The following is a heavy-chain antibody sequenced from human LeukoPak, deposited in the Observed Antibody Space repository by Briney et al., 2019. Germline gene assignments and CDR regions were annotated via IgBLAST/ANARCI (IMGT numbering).Heavy chain of an antibody. CDR3: ARGKDSGYDLPYYGMDV. CDR2: ISAYNGNT. V-gene: IGHV1-18*01. J-gene: IGHJ6*02. D-gene: IGHD5-12*01. CDR1: GYTFTSYG. Sequence: ASVKVSCKASGYTFTSYGISWVRQAPGQGLEWMGWISAYNGNTNYAQKLQGRVTMTRNTSISTAYMELSSLRSEDTAVYYCARGKDSGYDLPYYGMDVWGQGTTVTVSS.